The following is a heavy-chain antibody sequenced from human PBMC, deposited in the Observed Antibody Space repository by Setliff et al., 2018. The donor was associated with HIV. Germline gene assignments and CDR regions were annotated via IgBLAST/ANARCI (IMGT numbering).Heavy chain of an antibody. CDR1: GFTFSSYS. J-gene: IGHJ4*02. D-gene: IGHD1-26*01. CDR3: ARDGGW. Sequence: GGSLRLSCAASGFTFSSYSMNWVRQAPGKGLEWVSYISSSSGTIYYADSVKGRFTISRDNAKNSLYLQMSSLRAEDTAVYYCARDGGWGGQGTLVTVSS. CDR2: ISSSSGTI. V-gene: IGHV3-48*01.